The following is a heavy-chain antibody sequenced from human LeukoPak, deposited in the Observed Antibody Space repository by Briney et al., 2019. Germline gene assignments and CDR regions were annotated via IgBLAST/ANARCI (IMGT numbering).Heavy chain of an antibody. Sequence: SETLSLTCTVSGGSISSGSYYWSWIQQPAGKGLEWIGRIYTSGSTNYNPSLKSRVTISVDTSKNQFSLKLSSVTAADTAVYYCARRAHILTGYYSVYYFDYWGQGTLVTVSS. J-gene: IGHJ4*02. CDR1: GGSISSGSYY. V-gene: IGHV4-61*02. CDR2: IYTSGST. CDR3: ARRAHILTGYYSVYYFDY. D-gene: IGHD3-9*01.